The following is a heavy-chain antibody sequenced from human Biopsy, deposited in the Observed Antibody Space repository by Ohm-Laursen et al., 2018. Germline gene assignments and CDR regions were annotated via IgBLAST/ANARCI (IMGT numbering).Heavy chain of an antibody. CDR3: AKFEGDPTPSYYFDY. V-gene: IGHV3-23*01. CDR1: GFTFSDYA. Sequence: SLRLSCVAPGFTFSDYAMSWVRQAPGKGLEWDAGIYGGGFGTYYADSVKGRFSISRDNSENTLYLHMNSLRAEDTAVYFCAKFEGDPTPSYYFDYWGQGTLVTVSS. J-gene: IGHJ4*02. D-gene: IGHD3-10*01. CDR2: IYGGGFGT.